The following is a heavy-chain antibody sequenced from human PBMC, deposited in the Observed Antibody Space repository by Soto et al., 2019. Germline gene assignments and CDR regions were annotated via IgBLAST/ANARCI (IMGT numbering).Heavy chain of an antibody. CDR1: GASINNNDYY. CDR2: VYYSGRT. Sequence: QLQESGPGLVMPSQTLSLTCTVSGASINNNDYYWSWIRQTPGKGLEWIGYVYYSGRTDYIPSLKSRGAMSIDKSQNQFTLKLNSVTAADTATYYCARMSYFYDKWYFDLWGRGTLVTVSS. V-gene: IGHV4-30-4*01. J-gene: IGHJ2*01. D-gene: IGHD3-22*01. CDR3: ARMSYFYDKWYFDL.